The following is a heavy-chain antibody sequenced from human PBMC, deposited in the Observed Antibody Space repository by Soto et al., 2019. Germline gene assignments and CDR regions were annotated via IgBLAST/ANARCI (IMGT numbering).Heavy chain of an antibody. V-gene: IGHV3-33*01. D-gene: IGHD3-10*01. CDR2: IWYDGSNK. Sequence: QVQLVESGGGVVQPGRSLRLSCAASEFTFSSYGMHWVRQAPGKGLEWVAVIWYDGSNKYYADSVKGRFTISRDNSKYTLYLQMNSLRAEDTAVYYCAREDYGSGSFDYWGQGTLVTVSS. CDR3: AREDYGSGSFDY. CDR1: EFTFSSYG. J-gene: IGHJ4*02.